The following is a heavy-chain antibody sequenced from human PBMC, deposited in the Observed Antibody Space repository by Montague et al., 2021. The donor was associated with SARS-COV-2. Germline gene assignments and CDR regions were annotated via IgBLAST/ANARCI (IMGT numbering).Heavy chain of an antibody. V-gene: IGHV3-23*01. D-gene: IGHD1-26*01. J-gene: IGHJ4*02. Sequence: SLRLSYAASGFTFSSYAMSWVRQAPGKGLEWVSPITGSGGSTYYADSVKGRFTISRDNSKNTLYLQMNSLRAEDTAVYYCAKGGVWERRGLTTFDYWGQGTLVTVSS. CDR3: AKGGVWERRGLTTFDY. CDR2: ITGSGGST. CDR1: GFTFSSYA.